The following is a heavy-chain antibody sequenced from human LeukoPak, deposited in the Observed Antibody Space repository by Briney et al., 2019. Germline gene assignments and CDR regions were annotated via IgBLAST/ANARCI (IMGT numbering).Heavy chain of an antibody. CDR1: GYTFTGYY. V-gene: IGHV1-2*02. D-gene: IGHD6-19*01. CDR2: INPNSDGT. J-gene: IGHJ5*02. Sequence: ASVKVSCKASGYTFTGYYMHWVRQAPGQGLEWMGWINPNSDGTNYAQKFQGRVTMTRDTSISTAYMELSRLRSDDTAVYYCARGGYSSGWYAFDPWGQGTLVTVSS. CDR3: ARGGYSSGWYAFDP.